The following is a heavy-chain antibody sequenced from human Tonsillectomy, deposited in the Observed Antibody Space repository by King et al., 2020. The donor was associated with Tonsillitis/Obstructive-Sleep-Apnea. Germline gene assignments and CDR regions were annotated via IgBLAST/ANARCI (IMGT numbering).Heavy chain of an antibody. Sequence: VQLVESGAEVKKPGESLRISCKGSGYSFTTYWITWVRQMPGKGLEWMGRIDPSDSYTDYSPSFQGHVTISAGKSISTAYLRWSSLKASDTAMYYCARHPSCTNAVCYPSHYYGMDVWRQGTTVTVSS. CDR3: ARHPSCTNAVCYPSHYYGMDV. J-gene: IGHJ6*02. D-gene: IGHD2-8*01. V-gene: IGHV5-10-1*03. CDR1: GYSFTTYW. CDR2: IDPSDSYT.